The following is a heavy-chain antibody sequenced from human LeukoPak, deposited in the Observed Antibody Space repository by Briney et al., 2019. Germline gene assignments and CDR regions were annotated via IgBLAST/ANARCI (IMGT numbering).Heavy chain of an antibody. CDR3: ARVRFGEGYYFDY. CDR2: INPSIGNT. V-gene: IGHV1-46*01. D-gene: IGHD3-10*01. CDR1: GYTFTSHY. J-gene: IGHJ4*02. Sequence: ASVKVSCKTSGYTFTSHYIHWVRQAPGQGLEWMGIINPSIGNTDYAQKFQGRVTITTDESTSTAYMELSSLRSEDTAVYYCARVRFGEGYYFDYWGQGTLVTVSS.